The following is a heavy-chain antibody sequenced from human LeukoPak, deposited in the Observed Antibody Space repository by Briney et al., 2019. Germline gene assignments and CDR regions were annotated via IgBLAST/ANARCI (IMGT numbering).Heavy chain of an antibody. CDR3: ASDSGVDAFDI. V-gene: IGHV3-53*01. J-gene: IGHJ3*02. CDR1: GFTFSNYA. D-gene: IGHD3-10*01. CDR2: IYSGGST. Sequence: GGSLRLSCVASGFTFSNYAMSWVRQAPGKGLEWVSVIYSGGSTYYADSVKGRFTISRDNSKNTLYLQMNSLRAEDTAVYYCASDSGVDAFDIWGQGTMVTVSS.